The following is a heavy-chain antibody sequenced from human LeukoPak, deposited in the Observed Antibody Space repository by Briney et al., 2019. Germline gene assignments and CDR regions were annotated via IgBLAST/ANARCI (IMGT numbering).Heavy chain of an antibody. V-gene: IGHV5-51*01. CDR1: GYSFTNYW. J-gene: IGHJ4*02. CDR2: IYPGDSNT. Sequence: GESLKISCKGSGYSFTNYWIGWVRQMPGKGLEWIGIIYPGDSNTRYSPSFQGQVTISADKSITTAYLQWSSLKASDAAIYYCARLMETTMVTEFDYWGQGTLVTVSS. D-gene: IGHD5-18*01. CDR3: ARLMETTMVTEFDY.